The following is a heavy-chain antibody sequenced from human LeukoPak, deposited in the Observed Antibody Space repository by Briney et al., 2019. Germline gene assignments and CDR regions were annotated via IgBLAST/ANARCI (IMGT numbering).Heavy chain of an antibody. J-gene: IGHJ4*02. Sequence: PGGSLRLSCSASGFTFSSYAMHWVRQAPGKGLEYVSAISSNGDSTYYADSVKGRFTISRDNSKNTLYLQMNSLRAEDTAVYYCARDFGCSGGSCYSFYWGQGTLVTVSS. CDR1: GFTFSSYA. CDR3: ARDFGCSGGSCYSFY. CDR2: ISSNGDST. V-gene: IGHV3-64*04. D-gene: IGHD2-15*01.